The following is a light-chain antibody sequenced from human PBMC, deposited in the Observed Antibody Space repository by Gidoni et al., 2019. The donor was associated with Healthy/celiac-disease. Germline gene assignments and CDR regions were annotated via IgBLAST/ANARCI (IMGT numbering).Light chain of an antibody. CDR3: QQSYSTPWT. Sequence: DIQMTQSPSSLSASVGDRVPITCRASQSISSYLNWYQQKPGKAPKLLFYAASSLQSGVTSRFSGSGSGTDFTLTISSLQPEDFATYFCQQSYSTPWTFXXXTKVEIK. V-gene: IGKV1-39*01. J-gene: IGKJ1*01. CDR2: AAS. CDR1: QSISSY.